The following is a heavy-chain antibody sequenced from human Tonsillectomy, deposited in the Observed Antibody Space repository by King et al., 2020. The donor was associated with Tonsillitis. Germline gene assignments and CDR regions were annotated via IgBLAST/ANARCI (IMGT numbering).Heavy chain of an antibody. CDR1: GFTFSTYA. Sequence: EVQLVESGGGLVQPGGSLRLSCAAYGFTFSTYAMSWVRQAPGKGLEWVSTIYSDGSTIYSADSVKGRFTISRDNSKNTLYLQMNSLRDEDTAIYFCAKAGGHISIWSFDSCGQGTLVTVSS. CDR3: AKAGGHISIWSFDS. J-gene: IGHJ4*02. CDR2: IYSDGSTI. V-gene: IGHV3-23*03. D-gene: IGHD6-13*01.